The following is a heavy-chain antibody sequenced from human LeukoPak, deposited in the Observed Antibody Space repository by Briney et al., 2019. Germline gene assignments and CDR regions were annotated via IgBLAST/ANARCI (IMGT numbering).Heavy chain of an antibody. V-gene: IGHV3-23*01. Sequence: GGSLRLSCAASGFTFSSYATSWVRQAPGKGLEWVSAISGSGGSTYYADSVKGRFTISRDNSKNTLYLQMNSLRAEDTAVYYCAKDPSYDSSRDYWGQGTLVTVSS. CDR3: AKDPSYDSSRDY. CDR2: ISGSGGST. J-gene: IGHJ4*02. D-gene: IGHD3-22*01. CDR1: GFTFSSYA.